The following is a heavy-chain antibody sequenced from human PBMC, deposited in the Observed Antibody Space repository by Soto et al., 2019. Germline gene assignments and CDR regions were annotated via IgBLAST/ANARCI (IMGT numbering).Heavy chain of an antibody. CDR1: GGTFSSYT. CDR2: IIPILGIA. CDR3: ARGLGYYYGSGSYLVGRGNYGMDV. Sequence: GASVKVSCKASGGTFSSYTISWVRQAPGQGLEWMGRIIPILGIANYAQKFQGRVTITADKSTSTAYMELSSLRSEDTAVYYCARGLGYYYGSGSYLVGRGNYGMDVWGQGTTVTVSS. D-gene: IGHD3-10*01. J-gene: IGHJ6*02. V-gene: IGHV1-69*02.